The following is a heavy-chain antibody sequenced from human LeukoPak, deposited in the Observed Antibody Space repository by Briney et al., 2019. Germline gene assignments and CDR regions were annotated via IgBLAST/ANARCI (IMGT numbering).Heavy chain of an antibody. CDR1: GGSISSYY. CDR3: ARPTSKLGSFDY. V-gene: IGHV4-59*08. D-gene: IGHD2/OR15-2a*01. Sequence: SETLSLTCTVSGGSISSYYWSWIRQPPGKGLEWIGYISYSGSTNYNPSLKSRISISVDTSKNQFSLKLRSVTAADTAVYYCARPTSKLGSFDYWGQGTLVTVSS. J-gene: IGHJ4*02. CDR2: ISYSGST.